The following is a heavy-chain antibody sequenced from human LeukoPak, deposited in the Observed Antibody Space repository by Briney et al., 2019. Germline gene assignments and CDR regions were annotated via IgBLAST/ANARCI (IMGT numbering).Heavy chain of an antibody. CDR2: INSNNGGT. CDR1: GYSXTDYY. CDR3: ARVMVRGPLDY. Sequence: ASVKVSCKASGYSXTDYYVHGLRRAPGQGLEWMGWINSNNGGTNYAQKFQGRVTMTRDTSISTAYMELTRLTSDDTAFYYCARVMVRGPLDYWGQGTVVTVSS. D-gene: IGHD3-10*01. V-gene: IGHV1-2*02. J-gene: IGHJ4*02.